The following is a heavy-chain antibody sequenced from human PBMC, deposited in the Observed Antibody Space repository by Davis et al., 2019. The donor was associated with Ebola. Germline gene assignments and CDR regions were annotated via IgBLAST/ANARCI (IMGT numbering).Heavy chain of an antibody. V-gene: IGHV3-23*01. CDR2: ISGSGGST. Sequence: GEPLKISCAASGFTFSSYAMSWVRQAPGKGLEWVSAISGSGGSTYYADTVKGRFTISRDNSKNTLYLQMNSLRAEDTAVYYCAKKFRGDFWPYYMDVWGKGTTVTVSS. J-gene: IGHJ6*03. D-gene: IGHD3-3*01. CDR3: AKKFRGDFWPYYMDV. CDR1: GFTFSSYA.